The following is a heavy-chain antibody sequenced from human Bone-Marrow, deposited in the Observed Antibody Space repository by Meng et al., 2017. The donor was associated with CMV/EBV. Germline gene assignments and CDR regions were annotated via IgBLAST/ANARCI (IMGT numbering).Heavy chain of an antibody. J-gene: IGHJ4*02. D-gene: IGHD4-23*01. CDR2: IKQDGSEN. V-gene: IGHV3-7*01. Sequence: GESLKISCAASGFTFSSYWMSWVRQAPGKGLEWVANIKQDGSENYYADSVKGRFTISRDNSKNTLYMQMNSLRPEDTAVYYCAKDSPLFGSNTPYFDSWGQGTLVTVSS. CDR3: AKDSPLFGSNTPYFDS. CDR1: GFTFSSYW.